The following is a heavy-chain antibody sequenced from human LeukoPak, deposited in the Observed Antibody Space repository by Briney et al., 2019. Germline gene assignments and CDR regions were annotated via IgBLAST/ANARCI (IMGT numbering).Heavy chain of an antibody. J-gene: IGHJ4*02. V-gene: IGHV3-30*18. Sequence: GGSLRLSCAASGSTFSSYGMHWVRQAPGKGLEWVAVISYDGSNKYYADSVKGRFTISRDNSKNTLYLQMNSLRAEDTAVYYCAKADCSSTSCYGGMGYYFDYWGQGTLVTVSS. CDR2: ISYDGSNK. D-gene: IGHD2-2*01. CDR1: GSTFSSYG. CDR3: AKADCSSTSCYGGMGYYFDY.